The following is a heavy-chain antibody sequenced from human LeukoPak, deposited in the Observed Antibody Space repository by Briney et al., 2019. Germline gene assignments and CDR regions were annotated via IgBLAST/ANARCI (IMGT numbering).Heavy chain of an antibody. CDR1: GCSISSYY. D-gene: IGHD6-6*01. CDR3: VRQRYSISPHFYY. J-gene: IGHJ4*02. CDR2: IYYSGST. V-gene: IGHV4-59*08. Sequence: PSETLSLTCTVSGCSISSYYWSWIRQPPGKGPEWIGYIYYSGSTKYNPSLKSRATISIDTSENQFSLKLSSVTASGTAVYYCVRQRYSISPHFYYWGEGNLVTVSS.